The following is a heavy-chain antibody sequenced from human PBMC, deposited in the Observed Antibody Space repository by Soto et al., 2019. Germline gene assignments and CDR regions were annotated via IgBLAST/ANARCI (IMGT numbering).Heavy chain of an antibody. Sequence: QVQLQESGPGLVKPSQTLSLTCTVSGGSISSGGYYWSWIRQHPGKGLEWIGYIFHSESTYYNPSLYSTATMSVDKSKSQLSLRLNSVPAADMAMYYRARDAYGDYRSNNAFDIWGQGTMVIVSS. CDR3: ARDAYGDYRSNNAFDI. D-gene: IGHD4-17*01. J-gene: IGHJ3*02. CDR2: IFHSEST. V-gene: IGHV4-31*01. CDR1: GGSISSGGYY.